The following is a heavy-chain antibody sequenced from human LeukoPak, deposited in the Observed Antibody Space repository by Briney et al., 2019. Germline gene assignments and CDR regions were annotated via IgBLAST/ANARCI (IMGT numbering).Heavy chain of an antibody. CDR2: IYYSGST. J-gene: IGHJ4*02. CDR1: GGSISSYY. CDR3: ARALGFWSGYPFDY. Sequence: SETLSLTCTVSGGSISSYYWSWIRQPPGKGLEWIGYIYYSGSTNYNPSLKGRVTISVDTSKNQFSLKLSSVTAADTAVYYCARALGFWSGYPFDYWGQGTLVTVSS. D-gene: IGHD3-3*01. V-gene: IGHV4-59*01.